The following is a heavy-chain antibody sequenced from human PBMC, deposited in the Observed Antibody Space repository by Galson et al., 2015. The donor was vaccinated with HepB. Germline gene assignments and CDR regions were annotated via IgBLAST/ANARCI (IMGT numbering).Heavy chain of an antibody. CDR2: IWYDGSNK. Sequence: SLRLSCAASGFTFSSYGMHWVRQAPGKGLEWVAVIWYDGSNKYYADSVKGRFTISRDNSKNTLYLQMNSLRAEDTAVYYCARGAPYYDFWSGPCPPDYWGQGTLVTVSS. CDR1: GFTFSSYG. V-gene: IGHV3-33*01. CDR3: ARGAPYYDFWSGPCPPDY. J-gene: IGHJ4*02. D-gene: IGHD3-3*01.